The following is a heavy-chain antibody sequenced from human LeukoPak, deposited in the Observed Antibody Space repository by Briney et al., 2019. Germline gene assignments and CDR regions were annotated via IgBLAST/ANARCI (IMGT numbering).Heavy chain of an antibody. V-gene: IGHV4-59*08. CDR2: IYYSGST. D-gene: IGHD6-13*01. Sequence: SETLSLTCTVSGGSISSYYWSWIRQPPGKGLEWIGYIYYSGSTNYNPSLKSRVTISVDTSKNQFSLKLSSVTAADTAVYYCARHLFSAAGTFDPWGQGTLVTVSS. J-gene: IGHJ5*02. CDR1: GGSISSYY. CDR3: ARHLFSAAGTFDP.